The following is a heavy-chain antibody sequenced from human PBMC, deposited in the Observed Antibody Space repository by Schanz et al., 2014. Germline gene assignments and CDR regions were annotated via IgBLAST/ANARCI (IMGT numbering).Heavy chain of an antibody. D-gene: IGHD2-2*01. CDR3: ATETSRTWFYNGVDV. Sequence: QVQLVQSAPEVKKPGASVKVSCKASGYTFTSYDINWVRQATGQGLEWMGWMNPTTGNRGYAQNFQGRVTMTRDTSTSTVYMELSSLRAEDTAVYYCATETSRTWFYNGVDVWGQGTTVTVSS. CDR1: GYTFTSYD. J-gene: IGHJ6*02. CDR2: MNPTTGNR. V-gene: IGHV1-8*01.